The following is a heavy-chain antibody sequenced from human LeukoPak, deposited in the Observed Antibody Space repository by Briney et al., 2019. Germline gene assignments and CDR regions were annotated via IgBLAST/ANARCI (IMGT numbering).Heavy chain of an antibody. V-gene: IGHV4-59*01. Sequence: SETLSLTCAVYGGSFSGYYWSWIRQPPGKGLEWIGYIYYSGSTNYNPSLKSRVTISVDTSKNQFSLKLSSVTAADAAVYYCARASITMVRGVIIRGAYYYMDVWGKGTTVTISS. CDR3: ARASITMVRGVIIRGAYYYMDV. J-gene: IGHJ6*03. D-gene: IGHD3-10*01. CDR1: GGSFSGYY. CDR2: IYYSGST.